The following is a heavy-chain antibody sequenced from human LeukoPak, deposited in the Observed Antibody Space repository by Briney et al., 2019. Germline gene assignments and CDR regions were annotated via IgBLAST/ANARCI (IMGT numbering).Heavy chain of an antibody. J-gene: IGHJ4*02. CDR3: ASGRRDGYNYRAPLDY. V-gene: IGHV1-46*01. Sequence: ASVKVSCKASGYTFTSYYMHWARQAPGQGLEWMGIINPSGGSTSYAQKFQGRVTMTRDMSTSTVYMELSSLRSEDTAVYYCASGRRDGYNYRAPLDYRGQGTLVTVSS. D-gene: IGHD5-24*01. CDR2: INPSGGST. CDR1: GYTFTSYY.